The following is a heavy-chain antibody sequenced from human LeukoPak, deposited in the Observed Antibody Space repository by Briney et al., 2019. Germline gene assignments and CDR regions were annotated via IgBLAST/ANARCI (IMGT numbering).Heavy chain of an antibody. J-gene: IGHJ5*02. Sequence: SETLSLTCTVSGGSISSGGSYWSWIRQHPGKGLEWIGYIYYSGSTYYNPSLKSRVTISVDTSKNQFSLKLSSVTAADTAVYYCARADPGGWFDPWGQGTLVTVSS. CDR1: GGSISSGGSY. D-gene: IGHD1-26*01. V-gene: IGHV4-31*03. CDR3: ARADPGGWFDP. CDR2: IYYSGST.